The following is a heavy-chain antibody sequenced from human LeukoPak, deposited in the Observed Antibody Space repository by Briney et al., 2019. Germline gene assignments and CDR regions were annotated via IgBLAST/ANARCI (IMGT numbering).Heavy chain of an antibody. V-gene: IGHV4-39*07. D-gene: IGHD6-13*01. CDR2: IYYSGTT. CDR1: GGSINSSYYY. J-gene: IGHJ5*02. CDR3: ARDGLAAADNWFDP. Sequence: SETLSLTCAVSGGSINSSYYYWAWIRQPPGKGLEWIATIYYSGTTYYNPSVKSRVTISLDTSKNQFSLNLSSVTAADTAMYYCARDGLAAADNWFDPWGQGTLVTVSS.